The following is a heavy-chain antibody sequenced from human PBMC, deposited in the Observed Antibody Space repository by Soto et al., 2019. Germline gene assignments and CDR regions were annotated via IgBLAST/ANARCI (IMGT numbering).Heavy chain of an antibody. J-gene: IGHJ4*02. CDR3: ATRKWELLVNGSEN. CDR2: INPSGGST. Sequence: ASVKVSCKTSGYTFTGYYMHWVQQAPGQGLEWMGIINPSGGSTSYAQKFQGRVTMTRATSTSTVYTELSCLRYEETAVYYCATRKWELLVNGSENWGQETLGT. D-gene: IGHD1-26*01. V-gene: IGHV1-46*01. CDR1: GYTFTGYY.